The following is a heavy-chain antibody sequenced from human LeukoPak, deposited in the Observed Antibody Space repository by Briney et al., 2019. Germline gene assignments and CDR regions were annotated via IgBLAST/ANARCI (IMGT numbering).Heavy chain of an antibody. D-gene: IGHD2-15*01. CDR3: AGSRGYCSGGSCYSGNYYYYGMDV. CDR1: GGSFSGYY. V-gene: IGHV4-34*01. CDR2: ISHSGST. J-gene: IGHJ6*04. Sequence: SETLSLTCAVYGGSFSGYYWSWIRQPPGKGLEWIGEISHSGSTNYNPSLKSRVTISVDTSKNQFSLKLSSVTAADTAVYYCAGSRGYCSGGSCYSGNYYYYGMDVWGKGTTVTVSS.